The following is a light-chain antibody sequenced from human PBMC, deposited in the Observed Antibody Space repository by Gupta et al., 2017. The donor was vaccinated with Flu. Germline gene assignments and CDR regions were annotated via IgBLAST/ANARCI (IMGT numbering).Light chain of an antibody. V-gene: IGKV3-11*01. J-gene: IGKJ4*01. CDR3: QQRSNWPLT. CDR1: QSVSSY. Sequence: EIVLTQSPATLSLPPGERATLSCRASQSVSSYLAWYQQKPGQAPRLLIYDASNRATGIPARFSGSGSGTDFTLTISSLEPEDFAVYYCQQRSNWPLTFGGGTKAEIK. CDR2: DAS.